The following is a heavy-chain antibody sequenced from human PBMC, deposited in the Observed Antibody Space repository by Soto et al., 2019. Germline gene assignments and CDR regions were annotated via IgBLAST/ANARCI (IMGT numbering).Heavy chain of an antibody. J-gene: IGHJ4*02. CDR2: IDPSDSDT. Sequence: PGESLKISCKGSGYSFTNYWISWVRQMPGKGLEWMGRIDPSDSDTNYSPSFQGHVTMSADKSISTAFLQWSSLKASDTAMYYCARLGDSSGLNYIDYWGQGTLVTVSS. D-gene: IGHD3-22*01. CDR1: GYSFTNYW. V-gene: IGHV5-10-1*01. CDR3: ARLGDSSGLNYIDY.